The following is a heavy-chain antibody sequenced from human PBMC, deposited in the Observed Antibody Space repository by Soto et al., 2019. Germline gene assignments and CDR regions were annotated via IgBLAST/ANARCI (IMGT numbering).Heavy chain of an antibody. Sequence: QVQLVQSGAEVKKPGASVKVSCKAAVYTFTSYAMHWVRHAPGQRLEWMGWINAGNGNTKYSQKFQGRVTITRDTSASTAYMELSSLRSEDTAVYYCARVRLIAVAGTGFDYWGQGTLVTVSS. D-gene: IGHD6-19*01. CDR1: VYTFTSYA. V-gene: IGHV1-3*01. CDR3: ARVRLIAVAGTGFDY. CDR2: INAGNGNT. J-gene: IGHJ4*02.